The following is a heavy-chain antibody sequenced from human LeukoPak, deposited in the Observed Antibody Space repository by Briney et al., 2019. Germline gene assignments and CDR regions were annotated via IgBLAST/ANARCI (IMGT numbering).Heavy chain of an antibody. V-gene: IGHV3-15*01. D-gene: IGHD3-10*01. Sequence: PGGSLRLSCAASGFTFSNAWMSWVRQAPGKGLEWVGRIKNKTDGGTTDYAAPVKGRFTISRDDSKNTLYLQMNSLKTEDTAVYYCTIDTLWFGELLQPLDYWGQGTLVTVSS. J-gene: IGHJ4*02. CDR1: GFTFSNAW. CDR3: TIDTLWFGELLQPLDY. CDR2: IKNKTDGGTT.